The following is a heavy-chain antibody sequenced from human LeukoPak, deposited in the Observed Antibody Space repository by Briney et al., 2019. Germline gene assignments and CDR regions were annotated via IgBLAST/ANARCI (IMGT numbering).Heavy chain of an antibody. D-gene: IGHD7-27*01. CDR1: GFTFNTYY. CDR3: ARDLLGTLDS. V-gene: IGHV3-7*01. CDR2: IRPDENEK. J-gene: IGHJ4*02. Sequence: GGSLRLSCSVSGFTFNTYYMTWVRQAPGKGLEWVANIRPDENEKNYVESVKGRFTISRDNAKNSVYLQMNSLRPEDTAVYYCARDLLGTLDSWGQGTLVTVSS.